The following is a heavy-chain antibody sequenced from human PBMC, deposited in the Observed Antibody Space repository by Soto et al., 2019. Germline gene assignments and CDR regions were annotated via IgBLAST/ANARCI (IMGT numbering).Heavy chain of an antibody. CDR3: ARDCSSTSCYGFDP. J-gene: IGHJ5*02. Sequence: KPSETLSLTCTVSGGSISSYYWSWIRQPPGKGLEWIGYIYYSGSTNYNPSLKSRVTISVDTSKNQFSLKLSSVTAADTAVYYCARDCSSTSCYGFDPWGQGTLVTVSS. D-gene: IGHD2-2*01. CDR2: IYYSGST. CDR1: GGSISSYY. V-gene: IGHV4-59*01.